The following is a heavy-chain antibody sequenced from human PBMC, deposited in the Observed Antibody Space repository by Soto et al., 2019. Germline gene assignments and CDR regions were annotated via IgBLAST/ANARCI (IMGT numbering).Heavy chain of an antibody. CDR1: GDSISNSKW. Sequence: SSETLSLTCAVSGDSISNSKWWTWVRQTPGKGLEWIGKIDHNGITNYNPSLESRVTILKDNSKNQLSLKLSSVTGADSAVYYCVRLNRDYYYYGMDVWGQGATVTSP. J-gene: IGHJ6*02. CDR2: IDHNGIT. V-gene: IGHV4-4*02. CDR3: VRLNRDYYYYGMDV.